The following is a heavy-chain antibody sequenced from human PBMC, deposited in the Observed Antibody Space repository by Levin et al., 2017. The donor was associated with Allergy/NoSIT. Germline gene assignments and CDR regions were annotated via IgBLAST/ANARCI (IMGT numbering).Heavy chain of an antibody. V-gene: IGHV3-7*02. D-gene: IGHD3-10*01. CDR2: IKQDGSQT. CDR3: ASYNHESESYGWS. J-gene: IGHJ4*02. CDR1: GFTFNKYW. Sequence: GGSLRLSCAASGFTFNKYWMNWVRQGPGKGLEWVANIKQDGSQTFYVDSVKGRFTISRDNAKNSVYLQMNSLRDEDTAVYYCASYNHESESYGWSWGQGTLVTVSS.